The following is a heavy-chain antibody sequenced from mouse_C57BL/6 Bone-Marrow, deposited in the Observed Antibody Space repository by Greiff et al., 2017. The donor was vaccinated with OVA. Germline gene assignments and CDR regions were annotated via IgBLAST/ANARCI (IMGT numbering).Heavy chain of an antibody. CDR2: INPNNGGT. V-gene: IGHV1-18*01. CDR3: ARGGWLLNFPFDY. CDR1: GYTFTDYN. J-gene: IGHJ2*01. D-gene: IGHD2-3*01. Sequence: EVKLQESGPELVKPGASVKIPCKASGYTFTDYNMDWVKQSHGKSLEWIGDINPNNGGTIYNQKFKGKATLTVDKSSSTAYMELRSLTSEDTAVYYCARGGWLLNFPFDYWGQGTTLTVSS.